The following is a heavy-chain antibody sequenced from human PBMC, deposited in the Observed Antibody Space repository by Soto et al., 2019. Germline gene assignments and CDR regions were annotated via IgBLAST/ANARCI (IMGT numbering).Heavy chain of an antibody. Sequence: EVQLVESGGGLVKPGGSLRLSCAASGFTFSSYSMHWVRQAPGKGLEWVSSISSSSSYIYYADSVKGRFTISRDNAKNSLYLQMNSMRAEDTAVYYCARDLYSSSARYFDCWGQGTLVTVSS. CDR2: ISSSSSYI. V-gene: IGHV3-21*01. J-gene: IGHJ4*02. CDR1: GFTFSSYS. CDR3: ARDLYSSSARYFDC. D-gene: IGHD6-6*01.